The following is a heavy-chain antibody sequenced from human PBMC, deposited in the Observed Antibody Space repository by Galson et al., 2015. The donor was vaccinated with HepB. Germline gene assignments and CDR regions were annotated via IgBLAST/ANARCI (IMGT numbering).Heavy chain of an antibody. D-gene: IGHD3-10*01. Sequence: SLRLSCAASGFTFSDYYMSWIRQAPGKGLEWVSYISSSSSYTNYADSVKGRFTISRDNAKNSLYLQMNSLRAEDTAVYYCARVEITMVRGVTAPSYYYYGMDVWGQGTTVTVSS. J-gene: IGHJ6*02. CDR3: ARVEITMVRGVTAPSYYYYGMDV. CDR1: GFTFSDYY. V-gene: IGHV3-11*06. CDR2: ISSSSSYT.